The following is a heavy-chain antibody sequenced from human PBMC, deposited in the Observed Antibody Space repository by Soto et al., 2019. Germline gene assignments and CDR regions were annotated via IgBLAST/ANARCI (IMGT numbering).Heavy chain of an antibody. D-gene: IGHD6-19*01. Sequence: QVQLVQSGAEVKKPGASVKVSCKASGYTFTSYGISWVRQAPGQGLEWMGWISAYNGNTNYAQKLQGRVTMTTDTSTSTAYMELRRLRSDDTAVYYCARDAQGYSSGWPFDYWGQGTLVTVSS. CDR3: ARDAQGYSSGWPFDY. CDR2: ISAYNGNT. V-gene: IGHV1-18*01. CDR1: GYTFTSYG. J-gene: IGHJ4*02.